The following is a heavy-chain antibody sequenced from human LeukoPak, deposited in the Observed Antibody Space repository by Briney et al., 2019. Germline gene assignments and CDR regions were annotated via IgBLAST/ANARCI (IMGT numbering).Heavy chain of an antibody. Sequence: GGSLRLSCAASGFSFSAYWMGWVRRAPGKGLEWVASMSEDGSETYYVGSVKGRFTISRDNAKNSLYLQMTSLRAEDTAVYYCARTKSDTGGYLPFDCWGQGTLVTVSS. J-gene: IGHJ4*02. V-gene: IGHV3-7*01. D-gene: IGHD2-8*02. CDR3: ARTKSDTGGYLPFDC. CDR2: MSEDGSET. CDR1: GFSFSAYW.